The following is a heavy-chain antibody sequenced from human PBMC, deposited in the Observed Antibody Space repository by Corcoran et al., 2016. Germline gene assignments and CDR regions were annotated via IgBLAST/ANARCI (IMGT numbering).Heavy chain of an antibody. Sequence: QVTLKESGPALVKPTQTLTLTCTFSGFSLRTSGMRVSWIRQPPGKALEWLARIDWDDDKFYSTSLKTRLTISKDTSKNQVVLTMTNMEPVDTATYYCARSSSPSNWFDPWGQGTLVTVSS. D-gene: IGHD6-6*01. CDR2: IDWDDDK. J-gene: IGHJ5*02. CDR1: GFSLRTSGMR. CDR3: ARSSSPSNWFDP. V-gene: IGHV2-70*04.